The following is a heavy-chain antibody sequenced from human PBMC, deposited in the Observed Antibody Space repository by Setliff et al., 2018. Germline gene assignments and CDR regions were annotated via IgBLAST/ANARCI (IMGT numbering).Heavy chain of an antibody. Sequence: SETLSLTCAVSGGSISSSSYYWGWIRQSPGEGLEWIANIHYNGNLYYNPSLKNRATVSMDTSKIQFSLKLISVTAADTALYFCARRPTGPGAPFDIWGHGTMVTVSS. J-gene: IGHJ3*02. V-gene: IGHV4-39*01. CDR2: IHYNGNL. CDR3: ARRPTGPGAPFDI. D-gene: IGHD3-10*01. CDR1: GGSISSSSYY.